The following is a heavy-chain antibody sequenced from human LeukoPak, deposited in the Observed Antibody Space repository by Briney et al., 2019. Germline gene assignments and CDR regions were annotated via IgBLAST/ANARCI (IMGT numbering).Heavy chain of an antibody. D-gene: IGHD2/OR15-2a*01. J-gene: IGHJ4*02. CDR1: GGSISSYY. Sequence: SETLSLTCTVSGGSISSYYWSWIRQPPGKGLEWIGYISHSGSTNYSPSLKSRVTISLDTSKNQFSLKLSSVTAADTAVYYCAGHHPRNTVDFWGQGTLVTVSS. CDR2: ISHSGST. V-gene: IGHV4-59*08. CDR3: AGHHPRNTVDF.